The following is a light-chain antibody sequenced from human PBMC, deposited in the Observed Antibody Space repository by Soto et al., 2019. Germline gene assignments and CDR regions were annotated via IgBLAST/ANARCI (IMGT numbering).Light chain of an antibody. CDR1: SGHSSYI. CDR3: ETWDGNTLL. CDR2: LEGSGSY. Sequence: QLVLTQSSSASASLGSSVKLTCTLSSGHSSYIIAWHQQQPGKAPRYLMKLEGSGSYNKGSGVPDRFSGSSSGADRYLTISNLQFEDEADYYCETWDGNTLLFAGVTKLTVL. V-gene: IGLV4-60*02. J-gene: IGLJ3*02.